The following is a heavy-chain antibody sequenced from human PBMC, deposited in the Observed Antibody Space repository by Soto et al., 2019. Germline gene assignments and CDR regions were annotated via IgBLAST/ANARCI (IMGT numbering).Heavy chain of an antibody. CDR2: IYYSGST. Sequence: SETLSLTCTVSGGSISSYYWSWIRQPPGKGLEWIGYIYYSGSTNYNPSLKSRVTISVDTSKNQFSLKLSSVTAADTAVYYCGRSNYCSGGSCYYFDYWGQGTLVTVSS. CDR1: GGSISSYY. CDR3: GRSNYCSGGSCYYFDY. J-gene: IGHJ4*02. D-gene: IGHD2-15*01. V-gene: IGHV4-59*01.